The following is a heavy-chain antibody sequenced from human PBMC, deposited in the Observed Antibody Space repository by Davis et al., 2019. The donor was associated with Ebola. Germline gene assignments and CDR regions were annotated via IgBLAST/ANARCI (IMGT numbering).Heavy chain of an antibody. V-gene: IGHV1-8*01. CDR3: ATEVLGPTRASHFDS. D-gene: IGHD7-27*01. J-gene: IGHJ4*02. CDR1: GYTFTSYD. Sequence: ASVKVSCKASGYTFTSYDINWVRQATGQGLEWMGWMNPNSGHTGNAQKFQGRVTITADESTTTAYMELTNLRSEDTAVYYCATEVLGPTRASHFDSWGQGTLVTVSS. CDR2: MNPNSGHT.